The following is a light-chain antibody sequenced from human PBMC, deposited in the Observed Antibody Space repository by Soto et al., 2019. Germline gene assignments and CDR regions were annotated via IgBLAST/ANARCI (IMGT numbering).Light chain of an antibody. CDR1: QTIGSTY. V-gene: IGKV3-20*01. CDR2: ATS. J-gene: IGKJ3*01. Sequence: EIVLTQSPGTLSLSPGETATLSCRASQTIGSTYLAWYQQKPGQAPRLLIFATSSRATGIPDRFSGSGSGTDFTLSISRLEPEDFAVYYCQQYASSPFTFGPGTKVDIK. CDR3: QQYASSPFT.